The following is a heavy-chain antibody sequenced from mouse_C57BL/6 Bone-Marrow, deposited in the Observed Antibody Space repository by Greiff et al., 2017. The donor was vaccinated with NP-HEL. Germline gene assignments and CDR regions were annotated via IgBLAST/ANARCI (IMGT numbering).Heavy chain of an antibody. Sequence: QVQLQQSGPELVKPGASVKISCKASGYAFSSSWMIGLKQRPGKGLGWIGRIYPGDGETNYNGKFKGKATLTADKSSSTAYMQLSSLTSEDSAVYCCARSRAWFAYWGQGTLVTVSA. J-gene: IGHJ3*01. CDR1: GYAFSSSW. CDR2: IYPGDGET. V-gene: IGHV1-82*01. CDR3: ARSRAWFAY.